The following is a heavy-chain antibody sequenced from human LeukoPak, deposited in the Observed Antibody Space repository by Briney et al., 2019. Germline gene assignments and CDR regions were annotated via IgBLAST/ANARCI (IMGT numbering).Heavy chain of an antibody. CDR2: VSYSGST. CDR1: VGSVSGGYYY. CDR3: ARDYHGNIWYYFDY. J-gene: IGHJ4*02. D-gene: IGHD6-13*01. Sequence: SETLSLTCTVSVGSVSGGYYYWSWIRHPQGKGLEWIGYVSYSGSTNYNPSLKSRLAMSLDTSENQFSLKLNSVTAADTAVYYCARDYHGNIWYYFDYWGQGTLVAVSS. V-gene: IGHV4-61*01.